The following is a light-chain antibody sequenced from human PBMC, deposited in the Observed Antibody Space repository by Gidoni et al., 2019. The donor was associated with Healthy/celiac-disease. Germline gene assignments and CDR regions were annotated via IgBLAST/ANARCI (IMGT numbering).Light chain of an antibody. V-gene: IGKV1-39*01. J-gene: IGKJ2*01. CDR2: AAS. CDR1: QSISSY. Sequence: DIQMTQSPSSLSASVGGRVTITCRASQSISSYLNWYQQKPGKAPKLLIYAASSLQSGVPSRCSGSGSGTDFTLTISSLQPEDFATYYCQQSYSTPMYTFGQVTKLEIK. CDR3: QQSYSTPMYT.